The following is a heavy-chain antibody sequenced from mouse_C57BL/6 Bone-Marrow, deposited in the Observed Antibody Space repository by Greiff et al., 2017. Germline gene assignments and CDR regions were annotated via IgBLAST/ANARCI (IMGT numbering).Heavy chain of an antibody. CDR2: ISDGGSYT. CDR3: ARDSYSNSYWYFDV. V-gene: IGHV5-4*01. Sequence: EVKVVESGGGLVKPGGSLKLSCAASGFTFSSYAMSWVRQTPEKRLEWVATISDGGSYTYYPDNVQGRFTISRDNAKNNLYQQMSHLKSEDTAMYYCARDSYSNSYWYFDVWGTGTTVTVSS. D-gene: IGHD2-5*01. CDR1: GFTFSSYA. J-gene: IGHJ1*03.